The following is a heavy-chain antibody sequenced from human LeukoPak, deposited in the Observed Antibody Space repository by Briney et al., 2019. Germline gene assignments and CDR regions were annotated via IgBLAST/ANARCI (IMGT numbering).Heavy chain of an antibody. V-gene: IGHV4-34*01. CDR2: INHSGST. D-gene: IGHD3-22*01. Sequence: SETLSLTCAVYGGSFSGYYWSWIRQPPGKGLEWIGEINHSGSTNYNPSLKSRVTISVDTCKNQFSLKLSSVTAADTAIYYCARLSYYDNSDFALFDYWGQGTLVTVSS. J-gene: IGHJ4*02. CDR1: GGSFSGYY. CDR3: ARLSYYDNSDFALFDY.